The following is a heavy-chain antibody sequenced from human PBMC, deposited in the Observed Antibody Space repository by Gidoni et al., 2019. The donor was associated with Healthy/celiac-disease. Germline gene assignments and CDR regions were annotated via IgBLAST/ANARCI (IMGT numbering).Heavy chain of an antibody. CDR1: GGSISIYY. J-gene: IGHJ4*02. D-gene: IGHD3-3*01. CDR2: IYYSGST. V-gene: IGHV4-59*01. Sequence: QVQLQESGPGLVKPSETLSPTCTVSGGSISIYYWSWIRQPPGKGLEWIGYIYYSGSTNYNPSLKSRVTISVDTSKNQFSLKLSSVTAADTAVYYCARGQYYDFWSGYYVFDYWGQGTLVTVSS. CDR3: ARGQYYDFWSGYYVFDY.